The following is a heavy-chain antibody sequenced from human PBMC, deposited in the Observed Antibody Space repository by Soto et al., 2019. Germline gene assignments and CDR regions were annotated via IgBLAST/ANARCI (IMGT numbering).Heavy chain of an antibody. J-gene: IGHJ4*02. V-gene: IGHV3-30-3*01. Sequence: QVQLVESGGGVVQPGMTLRLSCGGSGFTFSDYAMHWVRQAPGRGPEWLALISFNGINTYYADSVKGRFTISRDNSKNTLFLQMNTLRAEDTAVYYCARDVSGFEYFDFWGQGTLVTVSS. CDR3: ARDVSGFEYFDF. CDR2: ISFNGINT. CDR1: GFTFSDYA. D-gene: IGHD3-9*01.